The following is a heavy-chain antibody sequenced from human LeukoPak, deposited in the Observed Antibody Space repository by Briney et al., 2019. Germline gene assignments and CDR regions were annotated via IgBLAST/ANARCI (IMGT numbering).Heavy chain of an antibody. D-gene: IGHD6-13*01. J-gene: IGHJ3*02. CDR3: ARELKAADDAFDI. Sequence: ASVKVSCKASGYTFTSYDINWMRQATGQGLEWMGWMNPNSGNTGYAQKFQGRVTMTRNTSISTAYMELSSLRSEDTAVYYCARELKAADDAFDIWGQGTMVTVSS. CDR1: GYTFTSYD. V-gene: IGHV1-8*01. CDR2: MNPNSGNT.